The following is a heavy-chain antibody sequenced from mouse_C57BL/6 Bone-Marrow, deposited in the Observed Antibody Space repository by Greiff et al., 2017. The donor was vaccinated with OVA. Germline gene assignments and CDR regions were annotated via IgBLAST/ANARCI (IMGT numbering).Heavy chain of an antibody. V-gene: IGHV7-1*01. Sequence: EVKLVESGGGLVQSGRSLRLSCATSGFTFSDFYMEWVRQAPGKGLEWIAASRNKANDYTTEYSASVKGRFIVSRDTYQSILYRQMNALRAEDTAIYYCARDNWDWYFDVWGTGTTVTVSS. J-gene: IGHJ1*03. D-gene: IGHD4-1*01. CDR2: SRNKANDYTT. CDR3: ARDNWDWYFDV. CDR1: GFTFSDFY.